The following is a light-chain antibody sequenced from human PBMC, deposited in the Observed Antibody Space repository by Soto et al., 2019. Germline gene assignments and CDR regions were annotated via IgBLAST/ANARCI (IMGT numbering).Light chain of an antibody. J-gene: IGKJ5*01. Sequence: ILMTQSPGSLVVSLGERATINFKSSQSVLYSSNKKNYLAWYQQKPGQPPKPLIYWASTRESGVPDRFSGRGSEKELTITISTMQAEDVEVYYCKKYYSSKIKFGQGKRMEIK. CDR2: WAS. CDR3: KKYYSSKIK. V-gene: IGKV4-1*01. CDR1: QSVLYSSNKKNY.